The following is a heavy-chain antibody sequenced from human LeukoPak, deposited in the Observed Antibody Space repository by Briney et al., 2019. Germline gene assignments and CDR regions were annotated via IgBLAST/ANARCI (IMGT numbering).Heavy chain of an antibody. D-gene: IGHD2-2*01. Sequence: GSLRLSCAASGFTFSNYGMHWVRQAPGKGLEWVSSISSSSSYIYYADSVKGRFTISRDNAKNSLYLQMNSLRAEDTAVYYCASHCSSTSCREYWGQGTLVTVSS. CDR1: GFTFSNYG. CDR2: ISSSSSYI. V-gene: IGHV3-21*01. J-gene: IGHJ4*02. CDR3: ASHCSSTSCREY.